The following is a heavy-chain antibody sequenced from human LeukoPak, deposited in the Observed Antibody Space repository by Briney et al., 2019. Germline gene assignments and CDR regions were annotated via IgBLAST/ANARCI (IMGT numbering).Heavy chain of an antibody. CDR1: GYTFTSNY. V-gene: IGHV1-46*01. CDR2: IYPRDGST. J-gene: IGHJ4*02. CDR3: ARDQEGFDY. Sequence: ASVKVSCKASGYTFTSNYIHWVRQAPGQGLEWMGMIYPRDGSTSYAQRFQDRVTVTRDTSTSTVHMELSGLRSEDTAVYYCARDQEGFDYWGQGTLVTVSS.